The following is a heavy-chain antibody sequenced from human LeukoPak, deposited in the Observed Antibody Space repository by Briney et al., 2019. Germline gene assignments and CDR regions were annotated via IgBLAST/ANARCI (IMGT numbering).Heavy chain of an antibody. CDR1: GYTFTSNY. V-gene: IGHV1-46*01. CDR2: IYPRDGST. J-gene: IGHJ4*02. CDR3: ARDQEGFDY. Sequence: ASVKVSCKASGYTFTSNYIHWVRQAPGQGLEWMGMIYPRDGSTSYAQRFQDRVTVTRDTSTSTVHMELSGLRSEDTAVYYCARDQEGFDYWGQGTLVTVSS.